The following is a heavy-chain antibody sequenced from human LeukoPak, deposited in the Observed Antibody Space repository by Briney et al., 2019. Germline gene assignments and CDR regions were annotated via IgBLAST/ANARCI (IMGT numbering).Heavy chain of an antibody. J-gene: IGHJ6*03. CDR2: INPNSGGT. D-gene: IGHD6-19*01. CDR3: ARVARLVRTYYYYYMDV. Sequence: ASVKVSCKASGYTFTGYYMLWVRQAPGQGLEWMGWINPNSGGTNYAQKFQGRVTMTRDTSISTAYMELSRLRSDDTAVYYCARVARLVRTYYYYYMDVWGKGTTVTVSS. V-gene: IGHV1-2*02. CDR1: GYTFTGYY.